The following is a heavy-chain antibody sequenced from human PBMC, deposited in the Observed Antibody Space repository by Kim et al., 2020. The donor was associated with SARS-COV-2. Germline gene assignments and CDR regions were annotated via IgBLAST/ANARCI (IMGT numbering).Heavy chain of an antibody. CDR1: GFTLRDYA. V-gene: IGHV3-23*01. J-gene: IGHJ4*02. Sequence: GGSLRLSCVASGFTLRDYAMNWVRQAPGKGLEWVSAISSGDVNRYYADSVRGRFTISTDRSKNALYLQMTSLGAEDTARYYCAKNSAYRTQSEIEFWGQGTLVIVSS. CDR3: AKNSAYRTQSEIEF. CDR2: ISSGDVNR. D-gene: IGHD3-10*01.